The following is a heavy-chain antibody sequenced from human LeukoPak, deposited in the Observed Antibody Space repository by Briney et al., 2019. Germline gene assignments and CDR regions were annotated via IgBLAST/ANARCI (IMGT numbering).Heavy chain of an antibody. CDR2: INHSGST. V-gene: IGHV4-34*01. CDR1: GGSFSGYY. J-gene: IGHJ4*02. Sequence: SETLSLTCAVYGGSFSGYYWSWIRQPPGKGLEWIGEINHSGSTNYNPSLKSRVTISVDTSKNQFPLKLSSVTAADTAVYYCARHKYYYGSGFSPFDYWGQGTLVTVSS. D-gene: IGHD3-10*01. CDR3: ARHKYYYGSGFSPFDY.